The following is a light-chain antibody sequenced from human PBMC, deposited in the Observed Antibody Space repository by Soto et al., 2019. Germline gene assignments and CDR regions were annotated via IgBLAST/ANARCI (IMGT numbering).Light chain of an antibody. CDR2: KAS. CDR1: QSIGNW. V-gene: IGKV1-5*03. CDR3: QQCDSYLLT. Sequence: DIQMTQSPSTLSASIGDRVTITCRASQSIGNWLAWYQQKPGKAHKLLIYKASSLESGVPSRFSGSGSGTEFTLTISSLQPADFATYYCQQCDSYLLTFGGGTKVEIK. J-gene: IGKJ4*01.